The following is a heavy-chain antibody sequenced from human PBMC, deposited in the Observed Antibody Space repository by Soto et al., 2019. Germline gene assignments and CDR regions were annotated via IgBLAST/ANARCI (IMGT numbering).Heavy chain of an antibody. J-gene: IGHJ5*02. CDR3: ARPNNRDGYHGLNNWFDP. V-gene: IGHV4-39*01. D-gene: IGHD5-12*01. CDR1: GGSISSSSYY. Sequence: SETLSLTCTVSGGSISSSSYYWGWIRQPPGKGLEWIGSIYYSGSTYYNPSLKSRVTISVDTSKNQFSLKLSSVTAADTAVYYCARPNNRDGYHGLNNWFDPWGQGTLVTVSS. CDR2: IYYSGST.